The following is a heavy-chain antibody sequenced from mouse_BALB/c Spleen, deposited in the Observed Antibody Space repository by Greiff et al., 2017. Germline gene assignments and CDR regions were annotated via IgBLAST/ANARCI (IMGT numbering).Heavy chain of an antibody. V-gene: IGHV5-9-4*01. CDR3: ARDRDYYGSSFFDY. CDR1: GFTFSSYA. Sequence: EVHLVESGGGLVKPGGSLKLSCAASGFTFSSYAMSWVRQSPEKRLEWVAEISSGGSYTYYPDTVTGRFTISRDNAKNTLYLEMSSLRSEDTAMYYCARDRDYYGSSFFDYWGQGTTLTVSS. CDR2: ISSGGSYT. J-gene: IGHJ2*01. D-gene: IGHD1-1*01.